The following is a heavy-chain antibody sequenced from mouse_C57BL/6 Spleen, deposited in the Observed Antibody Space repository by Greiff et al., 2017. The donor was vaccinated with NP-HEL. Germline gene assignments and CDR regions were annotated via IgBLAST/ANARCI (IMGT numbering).Heavy chain of an antibody. CDR1: GFSLTSYA. CDR3: AGYDGYKFAY. V-gene: IGHV2-9-1*01. Sequence: VHLVESGPGLVAPSQSLSITCTVSGFSLTSYAISWVRQPPGKGLEWLGVIWTGGGPNYNSALKSRLSISKDNSKSQVLLKMSSLQTDDTARYYCAGYDGYKFAYWGQGTLVTVSA. CDR2: IWTGGGP. J-gene: IGHJ3*01. D-gene: IGHD2-3*01.